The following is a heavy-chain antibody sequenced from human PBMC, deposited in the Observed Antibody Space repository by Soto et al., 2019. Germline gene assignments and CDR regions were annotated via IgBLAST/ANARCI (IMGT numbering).Heavy chain of an antibody. CDR1: GGTFSSYA. CDR2: IIPIFGTA. Sequence: VASVKVSCKASGGTFSSYAISWARQAPGQGLEWMGGIIPIFGTANYAQKFQGRVTITADESTSTAYMELSSLRSEDTAVYCCARDPYDYDSSGYYYSGMDVWGQGTTVTVSS. V-gene: IGHV1-69*13. CDR3: ARDPYDYDSSGYYYSGMDV. D-gene: IGHD3-22*01. J-gene: IGHJ6*02.